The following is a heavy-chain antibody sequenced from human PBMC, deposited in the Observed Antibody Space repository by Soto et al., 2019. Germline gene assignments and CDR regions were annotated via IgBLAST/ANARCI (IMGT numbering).Heavy chain of an antibody. CDR1: GGSISSGGNY. Sequence: QVQLQESGPGLVKPSQTLSLTCTVTGGSISSGGNYWSWIRQHPGKGLEWIGYIYYSGSTYYNPSLKSRVTISVDTSKNQFSLKLSSVTAADTAVYYCARDVGTTSNWFDPWGQGTLVTVSS. V-gene: IGHV4-31*03. CDR2: IYYSGST. CDR3: ARDVGTTSNWFDP. D-gene: IGHD1-26*01. J-gene: IGHJ5*02.